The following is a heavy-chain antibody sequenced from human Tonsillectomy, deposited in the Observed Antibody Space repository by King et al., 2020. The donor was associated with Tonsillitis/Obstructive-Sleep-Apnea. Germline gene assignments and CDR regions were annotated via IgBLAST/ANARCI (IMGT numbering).Heavy chain of an antibody. D-gene: IGHD2-2*01. CDR3: AITKMYCSSTSCYRRAWFDP. Sequence: VQLQQWGAGLLKPSETLSLTCAVYGGSFSGYYWSWIRQPPGKGLEWIGEINHSGSTNYNPSLKSRVTISVDTSKNQFSLKLSSVTAADTAVYYCAITKMYCSSTSCYRRAWFDPWGQGTLVTVSS. CDR1: GGSFSGYY. CDR2: INHSGST. J-gene: IGHJ5*02. V-gene: IGHV4-34*01.